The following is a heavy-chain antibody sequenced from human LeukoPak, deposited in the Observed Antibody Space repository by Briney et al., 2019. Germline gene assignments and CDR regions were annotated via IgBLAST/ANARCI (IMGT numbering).Heavy chain of an antibody. CDR2: IYYSGST. D-gene: IGHD3-10*01. CDR1: GGSISSYY. Sequence: PSETLSLTCTVSGGSISSYYWSWLRQPPGKGLEWIGYIYYSGSTNYNPSLKSRVTISVDTSKNQFSLKLSSVTAADTAVYYCARDGLGELGYWGQGTLVTVSS. J-gene: IGHJ4*02. CDR3: ARDGLGELGY. V-gene: IGHV4-59*01.